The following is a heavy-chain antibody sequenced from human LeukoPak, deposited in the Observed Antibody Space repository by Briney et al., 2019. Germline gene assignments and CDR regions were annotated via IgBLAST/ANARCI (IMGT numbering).Heavy chain of an antibody. J-gene: IGHJ6*03. CDR3: ARLTRGKQNNYYYMDV. D-gene: IGHD1-1*01. CDR1: GGSISSYY. V-gene: IGHV4-4*09. CDR2: IYTSGST. Sequence: ASETLSLTCTVSGGSISSYYWSWIRQPPGKGLEWIGYIYTSGSTNYNPSLKSRVTISVDTSKNQFSLKLSSVTAADTAVYYCARLTRGKQNNYYYMDVWGKGTTVTVSS.